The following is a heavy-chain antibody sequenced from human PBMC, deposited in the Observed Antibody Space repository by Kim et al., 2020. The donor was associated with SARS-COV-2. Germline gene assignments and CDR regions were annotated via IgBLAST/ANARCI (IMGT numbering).Heavy chain of an antibody. Sequence: SETLSLTCTVSGGSISSSSYYWGWIRQPPGKGLEWIGSIYYSGSTYYNPSLKSRVTISVDTSKNQFSLKLSSVTAADTAVYYCARHRKGRYYYDSSGYYGGYFDYWGQGTLVTVSS. V-gene: IGHV4-39*01. D-gene: IGHD3-22*01. CDR2: IYYSGST. CDR3: ARHRKGRYYYDSSGYYGGYFDY. J-gene: IGHJ4*02. CDR1: GGSISSSSYY.